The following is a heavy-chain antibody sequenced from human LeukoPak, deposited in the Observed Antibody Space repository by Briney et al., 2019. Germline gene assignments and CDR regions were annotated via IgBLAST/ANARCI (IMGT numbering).Heavy chain of an antibody. CDR3: TTAYDSSSYYYVSFDY. Sequence: VQPGGSLRLSCAASGFTFSGSAMHWVRQASGKGLEWVGRIRSKANTYATAYAASVKGRFTISRDDSKNTAYLQMNSLKTEDTAVYYCTTAYDSSSYYYVSFDYWGQGTLVTVSS. CDR1: GFTFSGSA. CDR2: IRSKANTYAT. D-gene: IGHD3-22*01. J-gene: IGHJ4*02. V-gene: IGHV3-73*01.